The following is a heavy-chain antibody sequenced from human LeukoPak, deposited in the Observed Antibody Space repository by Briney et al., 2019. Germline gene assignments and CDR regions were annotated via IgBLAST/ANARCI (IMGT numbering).Heavy chain of an antibody. CDR2: IYYSGST. D-gene: IGHD6-13*01. Sequence: SETLSLTCTVSGGSISSSSYYWGWIRQPPGKGLEWIGNIYYSGSTYYNPFLKSRVTISVDTSKNQFSLKLSSVTAADTAVYYCARCIAAAGTPNWFDPWGQGTLVTVSS. CDR1: GGSISSSSYY. J-gene: IGHJ5*02. V-gene: IGHV4-39*01. CDR3: ARCIAAAGTPNWFDP.